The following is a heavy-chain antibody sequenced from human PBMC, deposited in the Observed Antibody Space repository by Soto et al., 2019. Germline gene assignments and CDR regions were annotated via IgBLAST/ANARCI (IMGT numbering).Heavy chain of an antibody. CDR1: GGSISSSNW. V-gene: IGHV4-4*02. D-gene: IGHD3-22*01. CDR3: ARCLNYYDSSGYYYFDY. CDR2: IYHSGST. Sequence: QVQLQESGPGLVKPSGTLSLTCAVSGGSISSSNWWSWVRQPPGKGLEWIGEIYHSGSTNYNPSLKSRVTISVDKSKNQFSLKLSSVAAADTAVYYCARCLNYYDSSGYYYFDYWGQGTLVTVSS. J-gene: IGHJ4*02.